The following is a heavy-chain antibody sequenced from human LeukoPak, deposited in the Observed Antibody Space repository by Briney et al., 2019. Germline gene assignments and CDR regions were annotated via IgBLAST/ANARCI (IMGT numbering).Heavy chain of an antibody. D-gene: IGHD6-13*01. CDR1: GFTFSSYS. J-gene: IGHJ3*02. V-gene: IGHV3-21*01. CDR2: ISSSSSYI. CDR3: ARFLAAAGNDACDI. Sequence: GASLRLSCAAAGFTFSSYSMNWVRQAPGKGLEWVSSISSSSSYIYYADSVKGRFTISRDNAKNSLYLQMNSLRAEDTAVYYCARFLAAAGNDACDIWGQGTMVTVSS.